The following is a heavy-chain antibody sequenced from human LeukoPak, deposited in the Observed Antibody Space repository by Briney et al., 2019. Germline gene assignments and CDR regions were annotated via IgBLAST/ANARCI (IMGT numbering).Heavy chain of an antibody. J-gene: IGHJ3*02. Sequence: GSSLRLSCAASGFTFSTYGMHWVRQAPGKGLEWVAVILYDAYNKYYADSVKGRFTISRDNSKNTLYLQMNSLRAEDTAVYYCARANSRWLDGDFAFDIWGQGTLVTVSS. CDR3: ARANSRWLDGDFAFDI. D-gene: IGHD6-19*01. CDR1: GFTFSTYG. V-gene: IGHV3-33*01. CDR2: ILYDAYNK.